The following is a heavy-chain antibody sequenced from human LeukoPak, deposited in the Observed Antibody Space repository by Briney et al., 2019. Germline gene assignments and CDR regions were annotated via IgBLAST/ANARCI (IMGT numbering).Heavy chain of an antibody. CDR1: GFSFSDAW. Sequence: GGSLRLSCAASGFSFSDAWMTWVRQAPGRGLEWLGRIKGASDGGTTDLTAPVKGRFTMSRDDSKNTVYLQMDRLQTEDTAVYYCTTDLTWLFNFAYWGQGTLVTVSS. D-gene: IGHD3-9*01. CDR3: TTDLTWLFNFAY. V-gene: IGHV3-15*01. CDR2: IKGASDGGTT. J-gene: IGHJ4*02.